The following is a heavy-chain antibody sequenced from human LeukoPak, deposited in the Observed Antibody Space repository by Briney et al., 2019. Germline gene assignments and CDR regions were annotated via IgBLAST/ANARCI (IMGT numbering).Heavy chain of an antibody. Sequence: SVKVSCKASGGTFSSYAISWVRQAPGQGLEWMGRIIPILGIANYAQKFQGRVTITADKSTSTAYMKLSSLRSEDTAVYYCARGDTMVRGILYYYYGMDVWGQGTTVTVSS. V-gene: IGHV1-69*04. CDR1: GGTFSSYA. D-gene: IGHD3-10*01. CDR3: ARGDTMVRGILYYYYGMDV. CDR2: IIPILGIA. J-gene: IGHJ6*02.